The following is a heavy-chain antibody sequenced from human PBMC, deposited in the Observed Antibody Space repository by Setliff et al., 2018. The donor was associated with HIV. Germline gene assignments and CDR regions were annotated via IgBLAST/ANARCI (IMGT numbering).Heavy chain of an antibody. V-gene: IGHV1-69*13. CDR2: TLPMFGKT. Sequence: GASVKVSCKTSGGTFRMFAISWVRQAPGQGLEWMGGTLPMFGKTDYAQKLQGRVTITADESTNTAYMELSSLKSEDTAVYYCARDPTGGAARFDYWGQGTLVTVSS. CDR1: GGTFRMFA. J-gene: IGHJ4*02. CDR3: ARDPTGGAARFDY. D-gene: IGHD6-6*01.